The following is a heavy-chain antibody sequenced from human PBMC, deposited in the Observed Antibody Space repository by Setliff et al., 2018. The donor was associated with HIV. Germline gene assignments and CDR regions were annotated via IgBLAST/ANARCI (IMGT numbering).Heavy chain of an antibody. J-gene: IGHJ6*03. V-gene: IGHV4-39*01. CDR1: GGSISTSRYY. CDR2: INCRGNT. Sequence: SETLSLTCTVSGGSISTSRYYWGWLRQPPGKGLEWIGSINCRGNTYYNPSLKSRAAISVDTSKYQISLKLSSVTAADTAVYYCASLDGSESPYIYYYYMDVWGKGTAVTVSS. CDR3: ASLDGSESPYIYYYYMDV. D-gene: IGHD3-10*01.